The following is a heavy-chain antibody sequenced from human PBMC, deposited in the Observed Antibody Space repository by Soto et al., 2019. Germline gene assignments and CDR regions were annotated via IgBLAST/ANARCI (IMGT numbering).Heavy chain of an antibody. V-gene: IGHV3-48*03. D-gene: IGHD3-16*02. J-gene: IGHJ6*02. Sequence: DVQLVESGGGLVQPGGSLRLSCAASGFTFSGYEMNWVRQAPGKGLEWISYISGSGSTIYYADSVKGRFTISRDNAKKSLYLQVNRPRAEDKAVYYWSREVTGFGRIIPNPMDVWGQGTTVTVSS. CDR1: GFTFSGYE. CDR2: ISGSGSTI. CDR3: SREVTGFGRIIPNPMDV.